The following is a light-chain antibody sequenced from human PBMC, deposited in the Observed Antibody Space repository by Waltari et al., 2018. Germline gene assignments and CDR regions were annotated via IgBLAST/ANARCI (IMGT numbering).Light chain of an antibody. CDR2: WAS. J-gene: IGKJ3*01. V-gene: IGKV4-1*01. Sequence: DIVLTQSPDSLAVSLGERATINCKSSQSVLYSSSNKNNLAWYQEKPGQPPKLLIYWASTRESGVPHRFSGSGSGTDFTLTISSLQAEDVVVYYCHQYYSTPFTFGPGTKVDIK. CDR1: QSVLYSSSNKNN. CDR3: HQYYSTPFT.